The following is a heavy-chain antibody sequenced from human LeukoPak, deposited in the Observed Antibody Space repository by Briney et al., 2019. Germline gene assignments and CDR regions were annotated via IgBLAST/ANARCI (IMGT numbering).Heavy chain of an antibody. CDR1: GGSISSGSYY. Sequence: PSQTLSLTCTVSGGSISSGSYYWSWIRQPAGKGLEWIGRIYTSGSTNYNPSLKSRVTMSVDTSKNQFSLKLSSVTAADTAVYYCARENMVRGPNYYYYYMDVWGKGTTVTISS. V-gene: IGHV4-61*02. CDR2: IYTSGST. D-gene: IGHD3-10*01. J-gene: IGHJ6*03. CDR3: ARENMVRGPNYYYYYMDV.